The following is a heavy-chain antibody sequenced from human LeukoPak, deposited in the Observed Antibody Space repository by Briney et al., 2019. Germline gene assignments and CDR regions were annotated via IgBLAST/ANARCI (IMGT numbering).Heavy chain of an antibody. CDR2: IRYDGSNK. CDR1: GYTFSSYG. D-gene: IGHD3-10*01. J-gene: IGHJ4*02. CDR3: ARDYDSGTYYINY. Sequence: PGGSLRLSCAASGYTFSSYGMHWVRQAPGKGLEWVAFIRYDGSNKYYADSAKGRFTISRDNSKNIVDLQMNSLRAEDTAVYYCARDYDSGTYYINYWGQGTLVTVSS. V-gene: IGHV3-30*02.